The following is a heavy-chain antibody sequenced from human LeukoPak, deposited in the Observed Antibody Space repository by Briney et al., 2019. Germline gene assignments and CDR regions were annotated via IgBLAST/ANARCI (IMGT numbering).Heavy chain of an antibody. J-gene: IGHJ4*02. CDR1: GGSISSSSDY. CDR2: IYYSGNT. V-gene: IGHV4-39*01. D-gene: IGHD3-22*01. Sequence: SETLSLTCTVSGGSISSSSDYWGWIRQPPGKGLEWIGSIYYSGNTYYNPSLTSRVSISVDTSKNQFSLKLSSVTAADTAVYYCASQVYDSSGYYYVGYWGQGTLVTVSS. CDR3: ASQVYDSSGYYYVGY.